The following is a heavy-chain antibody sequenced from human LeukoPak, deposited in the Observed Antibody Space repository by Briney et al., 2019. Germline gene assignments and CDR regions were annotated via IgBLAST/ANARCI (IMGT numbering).Heavy chain of an antibody. CDR2: IYTSGST. V-gene: IGHV4-4*07. D-gene: IGHD3-22*01. CDR3: ARDLADYYYDSSGYYFYAFDI. Sequence: SETLSLTCTVSGGSISSYYWSWIRQPAGKGLEWIGRIYTSGSTNYNPSLKSRVTISVDKPKNQFSLKLSSVTAADTAVYYCARDLADYYYDSSGYYFYAFDIWGQGTMVTVSS. CDR1: GGSISSYY. J-gene: IGHJ3*02.